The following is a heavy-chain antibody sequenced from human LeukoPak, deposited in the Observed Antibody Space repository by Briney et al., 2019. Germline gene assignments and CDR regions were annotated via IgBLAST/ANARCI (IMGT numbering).Heavy chain of an antibody. Sequence: PGGPLRLSCAASGFTFSSYAMSWVRQAPGKGLEWVSAISGSGGSTYYADSVKGRFTISRDNSKNTLYLQMNSLRAEDTAVYYCAKGLAMVRGVIIPFDYWGQGTLVTVSS. CDR3: AKGLAMVRGVIIPFDY. CDR2: ISGSGGST. V-gene: IGHV3-23*01. J-gene: IGHJ4*02. D-gene: IGHD3-10*01. CDR1: GFTFSSYA.